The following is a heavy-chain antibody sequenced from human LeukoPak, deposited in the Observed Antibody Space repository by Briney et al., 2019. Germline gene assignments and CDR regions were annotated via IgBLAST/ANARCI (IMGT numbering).Heavy chain of an antibody. J-gene: IGHJ4*02. V-gene: IGHV3-23*01. CDR1: GFTVSSNY. CDR3: AKVKQSIAARPSYFDY. D-gene: IGHD6-6*01. CDR2: ISGSGGST. Sequence: PGGSLRLSCAASGFTVSSNYMSWVRQAPGKGLEWVSAISGSGGSTYYADSVKGRFTISRDNSKNTLYLQMNSLRAEDTAVYYCAKVKQSIAARPSYFDYWGQGTLVTVSS.